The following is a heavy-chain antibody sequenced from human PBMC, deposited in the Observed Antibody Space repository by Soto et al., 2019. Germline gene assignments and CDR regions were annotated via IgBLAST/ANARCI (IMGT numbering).Heavy chain of an antibody. J-gene: IGHJ6*02. CDR1: GFTFSDYY. CDR2: ISSSGSTI. CDR3: ARDHSLVPAAMPPYGMDV. D-gene: IGHD2-2*01. V-gene: IGHV3-11*01. Sequence: PGGSLRLSCAASGFTFSDYYMSWIRQAPGKGLEWVSYISSSGSTIYYADSVKGRFTISRDNAKNSLYLQMNSLRAEDTAVYYCARDHSLVPAAMPPYGMDVWGQGTTVTVSS.